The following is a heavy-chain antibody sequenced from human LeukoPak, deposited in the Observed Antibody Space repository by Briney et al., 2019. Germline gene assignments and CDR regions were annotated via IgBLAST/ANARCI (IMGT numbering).Heavy chain of an antibody. CDR3: ARGQRSYPKNRYFDY. J-gene: IGHJ4*02. CDR2: IKHSGST. V-gene: IGHV4-34*01. CDR1: GGSFSGYY. D-gene: IGHD1-26*01. Sequence: SETLSLTCAVYGGSFSGYYWSWIRQPPGKGLEWIGEIKHSGSTNYNPSLKSRVTISVDTSKNQFSLKLSSVTAADTAVYYCARGQRSYPKNRYFDYWGQGTLVTVSS.